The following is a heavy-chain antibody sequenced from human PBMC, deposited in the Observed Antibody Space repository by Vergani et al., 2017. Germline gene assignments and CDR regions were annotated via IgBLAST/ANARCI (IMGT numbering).Heavy chain of an antibody. CDR1: GFSFSSHA. J-gene: IGHJ6*03. CDR3: AKAGSVTSGSLQYNFYMDV. D-gene: IGHD3-10*01. CDR2: ISNDGSKK. Sequence: QVQLAESGGGRVQPERSLRLSCAASGFSFSSHAIHWVRQAPGKGLEWVAVISNDGSKKYYADSVKGRFTISRDNSKNTLDLQMNSLRTQDTAVYYCAKAGSVTSGSLQYNFYMDVWGKGTTVTVS. V-gene: IGHV3-30*18.